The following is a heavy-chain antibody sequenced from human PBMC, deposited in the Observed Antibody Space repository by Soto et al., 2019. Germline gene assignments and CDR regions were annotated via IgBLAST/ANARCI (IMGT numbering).Heavy chain of an antibody. CDR2: ISAYNGNT. CDR3: ARDTVVVVAAVYYGMDV. CDR1: GYTFTSYG. Sequence: ASVKVSCKASGYTFTSYGISWVRQAPGQGLEWMGWISAYNGNTNYAQKLQGRVTMTTDTSTSTAYMELRSLRSDDTAVYCCARDTVVVVAAVYYGMDVWGQGTTVTVSS. J-gene: IGHJ6*02. D-gene: IGHD2-15*01. V-gene: IGHV1-18*01.